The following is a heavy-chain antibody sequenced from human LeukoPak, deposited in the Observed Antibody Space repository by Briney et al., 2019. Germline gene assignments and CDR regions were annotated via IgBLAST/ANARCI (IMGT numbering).Heavy chain of an antibody. CDR1: GYTFTAYY. Sequence: GASVKVSCKASGYTFTAYYMHWVRQAPGQGLEWMGRINPNSGDTIYAQNFQGRVTVTRDTSISTAYMELSRLRSDDTAVYYCACWGCGNQGHWGQGTLVTVSS. J-gene: IGHJ4*02. V-gene: IGHV1-2*06. D-gene: IGHD4-23*01. CDR3: ACWGCGNQGH. CDR2: INPNSGDT.